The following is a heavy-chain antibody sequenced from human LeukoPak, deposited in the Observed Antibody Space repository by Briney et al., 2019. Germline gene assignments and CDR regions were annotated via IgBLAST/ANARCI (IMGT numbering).Heavy chain of an antibody. D-gene: IGHD3-10*01. V-gene: IGHV3-66*01. Sequence: PGGSLRLSCAASGFTFSSYAMSWVRQAPGKGLEWVSVVYDGDTTFYADSVKGRFTISRDNSKNTLYLQMNSLRAEDTAVYYCARDAHTGSGTYWGGVDYYYGLDVWGQGTTVTVSS. J-gene: IGHJ6*02. CDR1: GFTFSSYA. CDR3: ARDAHTGSGTYWGGVDYYYGLDV. CDR2: VYDGDTT.